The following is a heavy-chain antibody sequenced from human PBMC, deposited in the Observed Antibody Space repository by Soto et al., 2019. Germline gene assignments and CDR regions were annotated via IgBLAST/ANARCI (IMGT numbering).Heavy chain of an antibody. CDR2: VNHSGST. CDR3: ARGKPSGYRFGPRNFFYSGLAV. CDR1: DGTFSGYY. J-gene: IGHJ6*02. Sequence: PSEPMSLTCAVYDGTFSGYYWSWIRQPPGKGLEWIGEVNHSGSTNYNPSLKSRLTLSLDTSKNQFSLKVTSVTAADTAVYFCARGKPSGYRFGPRNFFYSGLAVWGPGTTVP. D-gene: IGHD5-18*01. V-gene: IGHV4-34*01.